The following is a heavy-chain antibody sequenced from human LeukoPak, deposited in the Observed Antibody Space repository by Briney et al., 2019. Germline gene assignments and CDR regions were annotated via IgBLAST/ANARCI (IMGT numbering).Heavy chain of an antibody. Sequence: ASVKVSCKASGYTFTSYAMHWVRQAPGQRLEWMGWINAGNGNTKYSQKFQGRVTITRDTSASTAYMELSSLRSEDTAVYYCAWADLYSSDWYTPFDYWGQGTLVTVSS. V-gene: IGHV1-3*01. J-gene: IGHJ4*02. CDR3: AWADLYSSDWYTPFDY. D-gene: IGHD6-19*01. CDR1: GYTFTSYA. CDR2: INAGNGNT.